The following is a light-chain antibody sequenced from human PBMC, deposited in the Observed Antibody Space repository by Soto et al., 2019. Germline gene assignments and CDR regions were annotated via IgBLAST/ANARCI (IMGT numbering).Light chain of an antibody. CDR1: QSVSSSY. J-gene: IGKJ1*01. CDR2: GAS. V-gene: IGKV3-20*01. CDR3: QQFRT. Sequence: ENVLTQSPGTLSLSPGERATLSCRASQSVSSSYLAWYQQKHGQAPRLLIYGASSRDTGIPDRFSGSGSGTDFTLTISRLEPEDFAVYYCQQFRTVGQGTKVDIK.